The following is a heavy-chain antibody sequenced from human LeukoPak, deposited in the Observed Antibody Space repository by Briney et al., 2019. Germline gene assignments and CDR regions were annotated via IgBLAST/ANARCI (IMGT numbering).Heavy chain of an antibody. Sequence: GRSLRLSCATSGFTFSNYGMHWVRQAPGKGLEWVTVISYDGSNKYYADSVKGRFTISRDNSKNTLYLQMNSLRPEDAAVYYCANLPLWGQGTLVTVSS. V-gene: IGHV3-30*18. J-gene: IGHJ4*02. CDR1: GFTFSNYG. CDR2: ISYDGSNK. CDR3: ANLPL.